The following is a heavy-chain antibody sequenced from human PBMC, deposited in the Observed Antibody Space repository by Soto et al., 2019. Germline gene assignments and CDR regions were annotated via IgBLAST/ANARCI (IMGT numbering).Heavy chain of an antibody. CDR1: GGSFSGYY. J-gene: IGHJ4*02. CDR2: INHSGST. Sequence: PSETLSLTCAVYGGSFSGYYWSWIRQPPGKGLEWIGEINHSGSTNYNPSLKSRVTISVDTSKNQFSLKLSSVTAADTAVYYCARGRMLRYGSGSYPLDYWGQGTLVTVSS. V-gene: IGHV4-34*01. D-gene: IGHD3-10*01. CDR3: ARGRMLRYGSGSYPLDY.